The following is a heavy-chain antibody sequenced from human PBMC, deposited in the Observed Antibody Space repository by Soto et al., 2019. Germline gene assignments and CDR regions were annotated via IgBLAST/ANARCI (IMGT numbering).Heavy chain of an antibody. CDR3: AGGVEYSSSSTQSAAFDI. CDR2: IYYSGST. V-gene: IGHV4-59*01. D-gene: IGHD6-6*01. Sequence: WETLSLTCTVSGGSISSYYWSWIRQPPGKGLEWIGYIYYSGSTNYNPSLKSRVTISVDTSKNQFSLKLSSVTAADTAVYYCAGGVEYSSSSTQSAAFDIWGQGTMVTVSS. CDR1: GGSISSYY. J-gene: IGHJ3*02.